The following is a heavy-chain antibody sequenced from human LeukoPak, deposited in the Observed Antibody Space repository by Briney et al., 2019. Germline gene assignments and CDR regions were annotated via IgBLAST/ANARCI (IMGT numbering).Heavy chain of an antibody. CDR3: AKDRISGDPKFFDL. CDR2: ISDGGT. V-gene: IGHV3-23*01. J-gene: IGHJ2*01. CDR1: GFSFSTYA. D-gene: IGHD3-3*01. Sequence: PGGSLRLSCAASGFSFSTYAMSWVRQAPGKGLEWVSAISDGGTYYADSVKGRFTISRDSSKNTLYLQMNSPRAEDTALYYCAKDRISGDPKFFDLWGRGTLVTVSS.